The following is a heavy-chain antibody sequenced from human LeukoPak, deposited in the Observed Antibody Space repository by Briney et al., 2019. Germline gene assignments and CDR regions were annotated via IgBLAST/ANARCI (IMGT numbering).Heavy chain of an antibody. CDR3: ARGGFHESGGYYFSRDWYFDV. D-gene: IGHD3-22*01. CDR1: AFAFNSYS. Sequence: PGGSLRLSCEGSAFAFNSYSMHWVRQAPGKGLQWVAVISKDGTNTFYADSVKGRFSLARDNSKNTVYLRMNSLRPEDTSVYFCARGGFHESGGYYFSRDWYFDVWGRGTLVTVSS. J-gene: IGHJ2*01. V-gene: IGHV3-30*04. CDR2: ISKDGTNT.